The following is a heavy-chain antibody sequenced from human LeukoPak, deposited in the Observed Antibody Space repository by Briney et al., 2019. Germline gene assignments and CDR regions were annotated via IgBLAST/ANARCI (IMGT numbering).Heavy chain of an antibody. CDR3: ARDRTATLRYFDWRYFDY. J-gene: IGHJ4*02. CDR2: IDHSGST. CDR1: GGSFSGYY. Sequence: PSETLSLTCAVYGGSFSGYYWSWLRQPPGKGLEWIGEIDHSGSTNYNPSLKSRVTISVDTSKNQFSLKLSSVTAADTAVYYCARDRTATLRYFDWRYFDYWGQGTLVTVSS. D-gene: IGHD3-9*01. V-gene: IGHV4-34*01.